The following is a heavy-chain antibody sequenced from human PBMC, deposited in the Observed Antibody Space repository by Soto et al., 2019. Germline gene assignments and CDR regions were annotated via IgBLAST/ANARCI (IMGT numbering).Heavy chain of an antibody. D-gene: IGHD2-2*02. CDR1: GGSISSGGYY. CDR2: IYYSGST. V-gene: IGHV4-31*03. Sequence: PSETLSLTCTVSGGSISSGGYYWSWIRQHPGKGLEWIGYIYYSGSTYYNPSLKSRVTISVDTSKNQFSLKLSSVTAADTAVYYCARAGYCSSTSCYMDSYVVAYWGQGTLVTVSS. J-gene: IGHJ4*02. CDR3: ARAGYCSSTSCYMDSYVVAY.